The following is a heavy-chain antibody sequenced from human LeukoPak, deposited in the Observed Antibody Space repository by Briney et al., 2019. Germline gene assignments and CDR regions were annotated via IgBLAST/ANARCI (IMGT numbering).Heavy chain of an antibody. D-gene: IGHD5-12*01. CDR3: ARERGGSGYDSGLDFDY. J-gene: IGHJ4*02. V-gene: IGHV5-51*01. CDR1: GYRFTNYW. CDR2: IYPGAASDT. Sequence: GESLKISCNGSGYRFTNYWIGWVRQMPGKGLEWMGIIYPGAASDTRYSSSFQGQVTFSAVKSSSTAYLQWSSLKASDTAMYYCARERGGSGYDSGLDFDYWGQGTLVTVSS.